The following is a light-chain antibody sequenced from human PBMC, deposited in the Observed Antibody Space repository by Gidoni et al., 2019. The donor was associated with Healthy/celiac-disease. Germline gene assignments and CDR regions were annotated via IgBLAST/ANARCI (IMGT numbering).Light chain of an antibody. Sequence: QSALTQPASVSGSPGQSITISCTGTSSDVGGYNYVSWYQQPPGKAPKLMIYDVSHRPSGVSNRFSGSKSGNTASLTISVLQAEDESDYYCSSYTSSSSVVFGGGTKLTVL. CDR3: SSYTSSSSVV. J-gene: IGLJ2*01. CDR2: DVS. CDR1: SSDVGGYNY. V-gene: IGLV2-14*01.